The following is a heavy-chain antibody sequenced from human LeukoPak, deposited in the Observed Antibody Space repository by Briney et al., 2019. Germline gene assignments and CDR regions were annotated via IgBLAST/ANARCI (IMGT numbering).Heavy chain of an antibody. D-gene: IGHD5-24*01. CDR1: GFTFSNYA. J-gene: IGHJ4*02. CDR2: ISDSGDKT. CDR3: AKGVRIKRDGYNYPHFDY. Sequence: GGSLRLSCAASGFTFSNYAMSWVRQAPGKGLECVSAISDSGDKTDYADSVRGRFTIYRDNSKDTLYLQMNSLRAEDTAVYYCAKGVRIKRDGYNYPHFDYWGQGTLVTVSS. V-gene: IGHV3-23*01.